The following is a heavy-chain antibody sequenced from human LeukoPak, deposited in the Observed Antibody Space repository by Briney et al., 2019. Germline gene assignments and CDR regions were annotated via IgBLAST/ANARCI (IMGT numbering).Heavy chain of an antibody. V-gene: IGHV1-69*13. Sequence: GASVKVSCKASGGTFSSYAISWVRQAPGQGLEWMGGIIPIFGKANYAQKFQGRVTITADESTSTAYMELSSLRSEDTAVYYCALVRGYCSSTSCYTTTGTFDYWGQGTLVTVSS. J-gene: IGHJ4*02. CDR3: ALVRGYCSSTSCYTTTGTFDY. CDR1: GGTFSSYA. D-gene: IGHD2-2*02. CDR2: IIPIFGKA.